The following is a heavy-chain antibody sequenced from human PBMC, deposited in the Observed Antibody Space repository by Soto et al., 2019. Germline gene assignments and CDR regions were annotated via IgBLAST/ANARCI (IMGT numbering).Heavy chain of an antibody. V-gene: IGHV4-31*03. D-gene: IGHD3-16*01. CDR1: GGSISSSVYY. CDR3: ARRSSSPGRYYFDY. J-gene: IGHJ4*02. Sequence: QVQLQESGPGLVKPSQTLSLTCTVSGGSISSSVYYWNWIRQHPGKGLEWIGYISYSGSTYYNPSLKSRVSISADTSQNQFSLRLTSVTAADTAVYYCARRSSSPGRYYFDYWGQGTLVTVSS. CDR2: ISYSGST.